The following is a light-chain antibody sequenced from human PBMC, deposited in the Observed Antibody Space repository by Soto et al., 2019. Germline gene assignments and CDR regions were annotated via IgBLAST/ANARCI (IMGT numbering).Light chain of an antibody. CDR1: QGISNH. V-gene: IGKV1-16*02. CDR2: AAA. Sequence: DIQMTQSPSSLSASVGDTVTITCRASQGISNHLAWFQHKPGKAPKALIHAAASLQSGVSSKFSGSGFGTDFTLTITRLQHDESATYYCQQYHSYPLTVAGGTKVDIK. CDR3: QQYHSYPLT. J-gene: IGKJ4*01.